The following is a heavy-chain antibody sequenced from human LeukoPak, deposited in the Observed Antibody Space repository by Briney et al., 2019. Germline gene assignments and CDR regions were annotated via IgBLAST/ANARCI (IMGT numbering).Heavy chain of an antibody. CDR3: AREQYFDWLGPEAFDI. CDR2: IYSGGST. V-gene: IGHV3-66*01. D-gene: IGHD3-9*01. CDR1: GFTASSNY. J-gene: IGHJ3*02. Sequence: PGGSLRLSCAASGFTASSNYMSWVRHAPGKGLEWVSVIYSGGSTYYADSVKGRFTISRDNSKNTLYLQMNSLRAEDTAVYYCAREQYFDWLGPEAFDIWGQGTMVTVSS.